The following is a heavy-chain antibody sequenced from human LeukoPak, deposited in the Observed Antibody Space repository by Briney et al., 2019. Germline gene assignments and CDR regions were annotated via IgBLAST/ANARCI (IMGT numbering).Heavy chain of an antibody. V-gene: IGHV3-30*01. CDR1: GFTFSSYA. Sequence: GRSLRLSCAASGFTFSSYAMHWVRQAPGKGLEWVAVISYDGSNKYYADSVKGRFTISRDNSKNTPYLQMNSLRAEDTAVYYCAREMRSITIFGVVTSDPGALDYWGQGTLVTVSS. D-gene: IGHD3-3*01. J-gene: IGHJ4*02. CDR3: AREMRSITIFGVVTSDPGALDY. CDR2: ISYDGSNK.